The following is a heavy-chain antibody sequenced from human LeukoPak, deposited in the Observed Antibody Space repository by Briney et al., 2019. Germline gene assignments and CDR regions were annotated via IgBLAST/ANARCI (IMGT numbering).Heavy chain of an antibody. CDR3: ARRYCDFGSGWPDV. Sequence: SETLSHTCIVSLGSIRSGDSYRSWIRHPPGEGLEWLGYIYYSGSTYYHPSLKSRVTISVNTSKNQCSLKLSSVTAADTAVNYCARRYCDFGSGWPDVWGKGTTVTVSS. D-gene: IGHD3-3*01. CDR2: IYYSGST. V-gene: IGHV4-30-4*08. CDR1: LGSIRSGDSY. J-gene: IGHJ6*04.